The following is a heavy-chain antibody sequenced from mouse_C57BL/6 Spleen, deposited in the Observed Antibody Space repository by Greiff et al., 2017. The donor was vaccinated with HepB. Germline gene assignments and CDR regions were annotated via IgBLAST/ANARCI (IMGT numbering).Heavy chain of an antibody. V-gene: IGHV1-82*01. CDR1: GYAFSSSW. CDR2: IYPGDGDT. Sequence: QVHVKQSGPELVKPGASVKISCKASGYAFSSSWMNWVKQRPGKGLEWIGRIYPGDGDTNYNGKFKGKATLTADKSSSTAYMQLSSLTSEDSAVYFCAPEAAQAAWFAYWGQGTLVTVSA. J-gene: IGHJ3*01. CDR3: APEAAQAAWFAY. D-gene: IGHD3-2*02.